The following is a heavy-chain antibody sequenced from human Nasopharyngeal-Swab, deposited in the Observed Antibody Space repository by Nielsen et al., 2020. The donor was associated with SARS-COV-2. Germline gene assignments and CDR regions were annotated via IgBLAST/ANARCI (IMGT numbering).Heavy chain of an antibody. J-gene: IGHJ4*02. CDR3: ARAVYSDFWSASKGGGVDY. CDR2: ISPNSGGT. Sequence: WVRQAPGQGLEWVGRISPNSGGTNFAQKFQGRVTMTRDTSINTAYMELTRLRSDDTAVYYCARAVYSDFWSASKGGGVDYWGQGTLVTVSS. V-gene: IGHV1-2*06. D-gene: IGHD3-3*01.